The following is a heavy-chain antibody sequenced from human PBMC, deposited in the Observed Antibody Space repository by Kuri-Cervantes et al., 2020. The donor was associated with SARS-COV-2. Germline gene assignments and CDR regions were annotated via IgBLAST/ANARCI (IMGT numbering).Heavy chain of an antibody. CDR2: VYYSGST. CDR3: ARRNYYYDSSGYYLAFDI. Sequence: ESLKISCTVSGGSISSSSYYWGWIRQPPGKGLEWIGSVYYSGSTYYNPSLKSRVTISVDTSKNQFSLKLSSVTAADTAVYYCARRNYYYDSSGYYLAFDIWGQGTMVTVSS. D-gene: IGHD3-22*01. CDR1: GGSISSSSYY. J-gene: IGHJ3*02. V-gene: IGHV4-39*01.